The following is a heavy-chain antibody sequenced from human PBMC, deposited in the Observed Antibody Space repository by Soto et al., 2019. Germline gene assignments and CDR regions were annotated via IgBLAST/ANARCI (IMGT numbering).Heavy chain of an antibody. CDR2: MNPNSGNT. D-gene: IGHD1-1*01. Sequence: QVQLVQSGAEVKKPGTSVKVSCKASGYTVTSYDINWVRQATGQGLEWMGWMNPNSGNTGYAQKFQGRVTMTRNTSISTAYMELSSLRSEDTAVYYCARERTGTTSMDVWGQGTTVTVSS. J-gene: IGHJ6*02. CDR3: ARERTGTTSMDV. V-gene: IGHV1-8*01. CDR1: GYTVTSYD.